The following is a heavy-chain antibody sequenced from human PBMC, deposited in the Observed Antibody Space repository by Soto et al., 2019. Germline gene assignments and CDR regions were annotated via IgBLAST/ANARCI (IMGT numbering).Heavy chain of an antibody. CDR3: ARCPAGGMYYYYGMDV. J-gene: IGHJ6*02. Sequence: QVQLVQSGAEVKKPGASVKVSCKASGYTFTSYDINWVRQATGQGLEWMGWMNPNSGNTGYAQKFQGRVTMTRNTSISTAYRELSSLRSEDTAVYYCARCPAGGMYYYYGMDVWCQGTTVTVSS. CDR1: GYTFTSYD. D-gene: IGHD6-13*01. CDR2: MNPNSGNT. V-gene: IGHV1-8*01.